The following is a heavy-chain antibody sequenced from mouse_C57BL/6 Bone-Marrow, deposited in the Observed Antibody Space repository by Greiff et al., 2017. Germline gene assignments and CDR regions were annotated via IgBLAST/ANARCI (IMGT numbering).Heavy chain of an antibody. CDR1: GYTFTSYT. Sequence: VQVVESGAELARPGASVKMSCKASGYTFTSYTMHWVKQRPGQGLEWIGYINPSSGYTKYNQKFKDKATLTADKSSSTAYMQLSSLTSEDSAVYYCARSGTTVVPYYFDYWGQGTTLTVSS. CDR2: INPSSGYT. V-gene: IGHV1-4*01. D-gene: IGHD1-1*01. J-gene: IGHJ2*01. CDR3: ARSGTTVVPYYFDY.